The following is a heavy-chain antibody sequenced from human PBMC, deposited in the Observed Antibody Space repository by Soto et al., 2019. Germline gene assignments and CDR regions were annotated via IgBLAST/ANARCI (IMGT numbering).Heavy chain of an antibody. CDR2: INHSGST. Sequence: QVQLQQWGAGLLKPSETLSLTCAVYGGSFSGYYWTWIRHPPGTGLEWIGEINHSGSTNCNPSLNSRVTISVDTSKNQFSLKLTSVTAADTAVYYCARDKITGLFDYWGQGTLVTVSS. CDR3: ARDKITGLFDY. D-gene: IGHD2-8*02. V-gene: IGHV4-34*01. CDR1: GGSFSGYY. J-gene: IGHJ4*02.